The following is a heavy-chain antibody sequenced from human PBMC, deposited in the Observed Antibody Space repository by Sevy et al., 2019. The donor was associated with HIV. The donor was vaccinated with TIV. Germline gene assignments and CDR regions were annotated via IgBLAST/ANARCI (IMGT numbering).Heavy chain of an antibody. J-gene: IGHJ6*02. D-gene: IGHD6-13*01. V-gene: IGHV1-8*01. CDR2: MNPNSGNT. Sequence: ASVKVSCKASGYTFTSYDINWVRQATGQGLEWMGWMNPNSGNTGYAQKFQGRVTMTRNTSISTAYMELSSPRSEDTAVYYCARAAIAAAGPSSYYYYYGMDVWGQGTTVTVSS. CDR3: ARAAIAAAGPSSYYYYYGMDV. CDR1: GYTFTSYD.